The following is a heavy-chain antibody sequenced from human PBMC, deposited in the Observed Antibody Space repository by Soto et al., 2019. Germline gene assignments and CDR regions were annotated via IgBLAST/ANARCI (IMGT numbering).Heavy chain of an antibody. V-gene: IGHV3-15*07. CDR1: GFSFRNAW. J-gene: IGHJ4*02. CDR2: IKSKTDGATT. CDR3: STVDN. Sequence: EVQLVESGGGLVKPGGSLRLSCAASGFSFRNAWMNWVRQAPGKGLEWVGRIKSKTDGATTDYAAPVKGRFTISRDDSKNTLYLQMNSLKTEDTAVYYGSTVDNWGQGTLVTVSS.